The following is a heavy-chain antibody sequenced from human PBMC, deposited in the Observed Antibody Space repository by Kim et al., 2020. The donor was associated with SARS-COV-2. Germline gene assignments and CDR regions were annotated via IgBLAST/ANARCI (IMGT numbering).Heavy chain of an antibody. D-gene: IGHD6-13*01. CDR2: IREDGRVE. CDR3: ARDGAQSYTSSWDY. Sequence: GRSLRLSCAASGFSFSSYWMSWVRQAPGKGLEWVANIREDGRVEQYVDSVKGRFTLSRDNAKNSLYLRMNSLRVEDTAIYYCARDGAQSYTSSWDYWGQGTRVTVSS. CDR1: GFSFSSYW. J-gene: IGHJ4*02. V-gene: IGHV3-7*01.